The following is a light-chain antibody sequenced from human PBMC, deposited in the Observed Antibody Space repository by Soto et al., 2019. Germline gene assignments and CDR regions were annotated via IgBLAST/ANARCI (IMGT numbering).Light chain of an antibody. Sequence: DIQMTQSPSSLSASVGDRVTITCRASQSISSYLNWYQQKPGKAPKLLIYDASSLESGVPSRFSGSGSGTEFTLTISSLQPDDFATYYCQQYNSYPFTFGPGTKVDIK. V-gene: IGKV1-5*01. CDR3: QQYNSYPFT. J-gene: IGKJ3*01. CDR2: DAS. CDR1: QSISSY.